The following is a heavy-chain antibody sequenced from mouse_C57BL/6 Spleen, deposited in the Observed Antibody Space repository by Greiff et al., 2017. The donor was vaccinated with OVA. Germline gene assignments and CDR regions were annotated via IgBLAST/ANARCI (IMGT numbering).Heavy chain of an antibody. CDR2: IDPSDSGT. J-gene: IGHJ2*01. CDR3: ERRVAQASYDFDD. CDR1: GYTFTSYW. Sequence: VQLQQPGAELVRPGTSVKLSCKASGYTFTSYWMHWVKQRPGQGLEWIGVIDPSDSGTNYNQKFKGKATLTVDTSSSTAYMQLSSLTSEDAAVDDCERRVAQASYDFDDWGQGTTLTVSS. D-gene: IGHD3-2*02. V-gene: IGHV1-59*01.